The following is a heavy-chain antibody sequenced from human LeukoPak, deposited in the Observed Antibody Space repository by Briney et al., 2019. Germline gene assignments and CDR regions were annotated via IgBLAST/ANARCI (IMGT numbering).Heavy chain of an antibody. D-gene: IGHD6-13*01. J-gene: IGHJ4*02. Sequence: ASAKVSCKASGYTFTGYYMHWVRQAPGQGLEWMGWINPNSGGTNYAQKFQGRVTMTRDTSISTAYMELRSLRSDDTAVYYCARVLSIAAAGTGFDYWGQGTLVTVSS. CDR1: GYTFTGYY. CDR3: ARVLSIAAAGTGFDY. CDR2: INPNSGGT. V-gene: IGHV1-2*02.